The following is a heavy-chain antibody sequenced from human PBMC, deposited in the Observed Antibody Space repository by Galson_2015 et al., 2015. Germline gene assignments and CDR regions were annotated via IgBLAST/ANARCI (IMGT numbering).Heavy chain of an antibody. V-gene: IGHV3-74*01. CDR1: GFTFSSYW. Sequence: SLRLSCAASGFTFSSYWMFWVRHAPGKGLVWVSSIKTDGTTTNYADSVKGRFTISRDNAKNTLYLQMNSLRDDDTAVYYCTRDRAFEIWGQGTVVTVSS. J-gene: IGHJ3*02. CDR3: TRDRAFEI. CDR2: IKTDGTTT.